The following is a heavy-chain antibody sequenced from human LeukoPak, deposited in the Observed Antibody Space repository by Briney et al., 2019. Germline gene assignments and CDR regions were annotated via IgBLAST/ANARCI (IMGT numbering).Heavy chain of an antibody. D-gene: IGHD3-3*01. V-gene: IGHV3-23*01. Sequence: GGSLRLSCAASGFTFSSYAMSWVRQAPGKGLEWVSAISGSGGSTYYADSVKGRFTISRDNSKNTLYLQMNSLRAEDTAVYYCAKLQINDFWSGLWVGYGMDVWGQGTTVTVSS. CDR2: ISGSGGST. J-gene: IGHJ6*02. CDR3: AKLQINDFWSGLWVGYGMDV. CDR1: GFTFSSYA.